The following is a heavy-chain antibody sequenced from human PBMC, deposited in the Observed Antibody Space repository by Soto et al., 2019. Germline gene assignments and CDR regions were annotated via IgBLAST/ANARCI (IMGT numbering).Heavy chain of an antibody. J-gene: IGHJ6*02. D-gene: IGHD1-1*01. V-gene: IGHV3-30*18. CDR1: GLTFSDYG. Sequence: GGSLRLSCVVSGLTFSDYGFHWVRQAPGKGLDWVAAISYDGSFVYYADSVRGRFTISRDNSRNTLDLQMNTLRHEDTAVYYCAKERGRNRNFAMDVWGQGTSVTV. CDR2: ISYDGSFV. CDR3: AKERGRNRNFAMDV.